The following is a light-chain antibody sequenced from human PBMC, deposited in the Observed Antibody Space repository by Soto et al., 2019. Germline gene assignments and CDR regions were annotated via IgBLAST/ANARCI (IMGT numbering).Light chain of an antibody. CDR3: QQYGSSPPALT. J-gene: IGKJ4*01. CDR2: GAS. Sequence: EIVLTQSPGTLSLSPGERATPSCRASQSVSSSYLAWYQQKPGQAPRLLIYGASSRATGIPDRFSGSGSGTDSTLTISRLEPEDFAVYYCQQYGSSPPALTFGGGTKV. V-gene: IGKV3-20*01. CDR1: QSVSSSY.